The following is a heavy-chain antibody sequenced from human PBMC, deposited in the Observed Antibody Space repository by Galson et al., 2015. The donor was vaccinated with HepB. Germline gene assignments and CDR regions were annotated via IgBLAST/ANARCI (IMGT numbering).Heavy chain of an antibody. CDR3: ARTSTTPFDI. CDR2: ISSSSSYT. Sequence: SLRLSCAASGFTFKNYDVGWVRQAPGKGLEWVSSISSSSSYTYYADSVEGRFTISRDNAKNALYLQMNGLRAEDTAVYYCARTSTTPFDIWGQGTRVTVSS. J-gene: IGHJ3*02. V-gene: IGHV3-21*01. D-gene: IGHD1/OR15-1a*01. CDR1: GFTFKNYD.